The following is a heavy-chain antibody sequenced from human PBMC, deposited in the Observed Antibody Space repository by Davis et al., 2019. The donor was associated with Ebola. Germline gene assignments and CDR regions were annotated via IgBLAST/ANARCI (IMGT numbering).Heavy chain of an antibody. J-gene: IGHJ4*02. D-gene: IGHD3-10*01. V-gene: IGHV5-51*01. CDR3: ARQESLYGWSDY. CDR2: IYAGDSDS. Sequence: GESLKISCKGSGYGFADYWIAWVRQTPGKGLEWMAIIYAGDSDSRYSPSFEGQVTISVDRSITTAYLQWRSLRASDTAVYYCARQESLYGWSDYWGQGTLVTVSS. CDR1: GYGFADYW.